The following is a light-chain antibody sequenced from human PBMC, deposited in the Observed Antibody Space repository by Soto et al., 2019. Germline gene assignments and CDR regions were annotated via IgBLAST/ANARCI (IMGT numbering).Light chain of an antibody. V-gene: IGKV3-20*01. Sequence: EIVLTQSPGTLSLSPGERVTLSCRASQSVDSTYLAWYQQKPGQAPRVLIYGASSRATGIPDRFSGSGSGTDFTLTISRLEPDDSAVYYCHHYDSSPPYTFGQGTKLEIK. CDR2: GAS. J-gene: IGKJ2*01. CDR1: QSVDSTY. CDR3: HHYDSSPPYT.